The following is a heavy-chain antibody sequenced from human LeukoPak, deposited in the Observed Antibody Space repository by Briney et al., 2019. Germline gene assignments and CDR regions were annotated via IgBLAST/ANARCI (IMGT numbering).Heavy chain of an antibody. J-gene: IGHJ4*02. D-gene: IGHD3-3*01. CDR2: ISTDGSTT. CDR1: GFTFSSYW. CDR3: ARDQHDTWSRRGNFDS. Sequence: AGGSLRLSCAASGFTFSSYWMHWVRQAPGKGLVWVSRISTDGSTTTYADSVKGRFTISRDNTKNSLYLQMNSLRVEDTAVFYCARDQHDTWSRRGNFDSWGQGTLVIVSS. V-gene: IGHV3-74*01.